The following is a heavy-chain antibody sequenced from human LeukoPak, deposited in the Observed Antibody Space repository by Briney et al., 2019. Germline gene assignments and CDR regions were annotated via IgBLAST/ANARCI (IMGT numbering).Heavy chain of an antibody. CDR2: IYYSGST. CDR1: GGSISSSSYY. J-gene: IGHJ4*02. CDR3: ARRVVYYYDSSGYYPTFPFDY. Sequence: PSETLSLTCTVSGGSISSSSYYWGWIRQPPGKGLEWIGSIYYSGSTYYNPSLKSRVTISVDTSKNHFSLKLSSVTAADTAVYYCARRVVYYYDSSGYYPTFPFDYWGQGTLVTVSS. D-gene: IGHD3-22*01. V-gene: IGHV4-39*01.